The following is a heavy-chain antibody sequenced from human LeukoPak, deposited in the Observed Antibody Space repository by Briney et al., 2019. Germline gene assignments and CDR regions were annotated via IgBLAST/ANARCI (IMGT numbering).Heavy chain of an antibody. CDR2: ISSSSSTI. Sequence: PGGSLRLSCAASGFTFSSYSMNWVRQAPGKGLEGVSYISSSSSTIYYADSVKGRFTISRDNAKNSLYLQMNSLRAEDTAVYYCAGDYYYGSGSSKYDYWGQGTLVTVSS. CDR1: GFTFSSYS. D-gene: IGHD3-10*01. V-gene: IGHV3-48*04. J-gene: IGHJ4*02. CDR3: AGDYYYGSGSSKYDY.